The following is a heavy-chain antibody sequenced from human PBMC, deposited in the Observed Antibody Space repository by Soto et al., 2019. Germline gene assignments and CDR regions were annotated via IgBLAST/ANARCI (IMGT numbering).Heavy chain of an antibody. V-gene: IGHV3-21*01. J-gene: IGHJ4*02. CDR1: GFTFSDTN. Sequence: GGSLRLSCAASGFTFSDTNMNWVRQTPGKGLEWVSSISGSGSYISYADSVKGRFTVSGDNAKSSLFLQMNSLTVEDTAVYYCARLRSFCLDYWGQGALVTVSS. D-gene: IGHD3-10*01. CDR2: ISGSGSYI. CDR3: ARLRSFCLDY.